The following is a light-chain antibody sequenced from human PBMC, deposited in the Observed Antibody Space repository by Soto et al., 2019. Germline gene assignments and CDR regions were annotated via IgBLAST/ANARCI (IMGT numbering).Light chain of an antibody. V-gene: IGKV3-15*01. J-gene: IGKJ1*01. Sequence: EIVMTQSPATLSVSPGERATLSCRASQSVGSNLACYQQKPGQAPRLLMYGASTRATGVPARFSGSGSGAEFTLIISSLQSEDFAVYYCQQYNNRPPWTFGQGTKVEIE. CDR3: QQYNNRPPWT. CDR2: GAS. CDR1: QSVGSN.